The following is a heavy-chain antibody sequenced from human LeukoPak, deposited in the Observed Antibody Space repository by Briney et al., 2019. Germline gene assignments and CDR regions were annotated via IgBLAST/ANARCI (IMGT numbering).Heavy chain of an antibody. D-gene: IGHD6-19*01. J-gene: IGHJ4*02. CDR1: GGSFSGYY. CDR3: ARDSSGWYSFDY. CDR2: INHSGST. Sequence: PSETLSLTCALYGGSFSGYYWSWIRQPPGKGLEWIGEINHSGSTNYNPSLKSRVTMSVDTSKNQFSLKLSSVTAADTAVYYCARDSSGWYSFDYWGQGTLVTVSS. V-gene: IGHV4-34*01.